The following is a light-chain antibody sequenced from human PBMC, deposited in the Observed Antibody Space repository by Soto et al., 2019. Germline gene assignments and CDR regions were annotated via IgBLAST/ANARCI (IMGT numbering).Light chain of an antibody. V-gene: IGKV3-15*01. CDR2: GAS. Sequence: EIAMTQSPATLSVSPGERATLSCRASQTVASNLAWYQQKPGQAPRLLIHGASTRATGVSARFSGSGSGTEFTLTISSLQSEDFAVYYCQQYHNWPPQYTFGQGTKLQIK. CDR3: QQYHNWPPQYT. J-gene: IGKJ2*01. CDR1: QTVASN.